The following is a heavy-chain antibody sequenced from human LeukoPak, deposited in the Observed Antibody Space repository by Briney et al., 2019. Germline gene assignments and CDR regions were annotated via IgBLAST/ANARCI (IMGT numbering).Heavy chain of an antibody. CDR3: AREARWLQLPAPMGY. Sequence: ASVKVSCKTSGFTFTGHYMHWLRQAPGQGLEWMGWINPNSGGTNYAQKFQGRVTMTRDTSISTAYMELSRLRSDDTAVYYCAREARWLQLPAPMGYWGQGTLVTVSS. D-gene: IGHD5-24*01. CDR1: GFTFTGHY. V-gene: IGHV1-2*02. CDR2: INPNSGGT. J-gene: IGHJ4*02.